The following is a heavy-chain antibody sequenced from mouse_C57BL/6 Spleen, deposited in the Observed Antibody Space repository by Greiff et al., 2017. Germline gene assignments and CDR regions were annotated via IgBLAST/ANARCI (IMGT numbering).Heavy chain of an antibody. CDR2: IHPNSGST. D-gene: IGHD2-3*01. Sequence: QVQLQQPGAELVKPGASVKLSCKASGYTFTSYWMHWVKQRPGQGLEWIGMIHPNSGSTNYNEKFKSKATLTVDKSSSTAYMQLSSLTSEDSAVYYCARDIYDGYYGLENAMDYWGQGTSVTVSS. CDR3: ARDIYDGYYGLENAMDY. CDR1: GYTFTSYW. J-gene: IGHJ4*01. V-gene: IGHV1-64*01.